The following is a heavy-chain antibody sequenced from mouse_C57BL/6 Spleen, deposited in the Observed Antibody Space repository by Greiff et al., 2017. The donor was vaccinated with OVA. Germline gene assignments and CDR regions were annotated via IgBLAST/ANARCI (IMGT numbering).Heavy chain of an antibody. CDR3: ARLTGTNAMDY. Sequence: DVMLVESGGGLVQPGGSLKLSCAASGFTFSDYYMYWVRQTPEKRLEWVAYISNGGGSTYYPDTVKGRFTLSRDNAKNTLYLQMSRLKSEDTAMYYCARLTGTNAMDYWGKGTSVTVSS. CDR2: ISNGGGST. D-gene: IGHD4-1*01. V-gene: IGHV5-12*01. J-gene: IGHJ4*01. CDR1: GFTFSDYY.